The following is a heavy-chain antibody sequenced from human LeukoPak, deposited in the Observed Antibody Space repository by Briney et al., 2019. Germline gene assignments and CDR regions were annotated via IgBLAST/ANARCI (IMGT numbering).Heavy chain of an antibody. D-gene: IGHD3-3*01. CDR1: GFDFSSNW. CDR2: IKGDGIST. V-gene: IGHV3-74*01. Sequence: GGSLRLSCAASGFDFSSNWMHWVRHAPGQGLVWVSRIKGDGISTNYADSVKGRFTISRDIAKNTLYLQMNSLRAEDTGVYYCAKDHYWSIDYWGRGTLSPSLQ. CDR3: AKDHYWSIDY. J-gene: IGHJ4*02.